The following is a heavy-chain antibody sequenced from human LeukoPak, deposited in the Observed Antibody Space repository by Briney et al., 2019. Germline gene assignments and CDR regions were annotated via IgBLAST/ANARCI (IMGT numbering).Heavy chain of an antibody. D-gene: IGHD6-19*01. CDR3: ARDIAVAGTPLRSDY. CDR2: IYHSGST. J-gene: IGHJ4*02. CDR1: GGSISSSNW. Sequence: KTSETLSLTCAVSGGSISSSNWWSWVRQPPGKGLEWIGEIYHSGSTNYNPSLKSRVTISVDKSKNQFSLKLSSVTAADTAVYYCARDIAVAGTPLRSDYWGQGTLVTVSS. V-gene: IGHV4-4*02.